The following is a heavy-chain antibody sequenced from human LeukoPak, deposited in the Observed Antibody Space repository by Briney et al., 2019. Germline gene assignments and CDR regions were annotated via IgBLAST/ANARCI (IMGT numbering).Heavy chain of an antibody. D-gene: IGHD3-22*01. J-gene: IGHJ3*02. V-gene: IGHV3-7*05. CDR2: INRDGSQK. CDR3: SVVSDAFDI. CDR1: GFTFSSHW. Sequence: GGSLRLSCAASGFTFSSHWMTWVRQAPGKGLEWVANINRDGSQKSYVDSVKGRFTISRDNAKNSLYLQMDSLRAEDTAVYYCSVVSDAFDIWGQGTMVTVSS.